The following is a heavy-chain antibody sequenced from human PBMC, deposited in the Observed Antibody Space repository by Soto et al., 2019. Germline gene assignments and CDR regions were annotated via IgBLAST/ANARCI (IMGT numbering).Heavy chain of an antibody. Sequence: ASETLSLTCPVSGGPIISYYWSWIRHPPGKGLEWIGYIYYRASTNYNPSLKSRVTISVDTSKNQFSLKLSSVTAADTAVYYCARDRGPVGSGFNNAFDIWGQGTMVTVSS. D-gene: IGHD6-19*01. V-gene: IGHV4-59*01. CDR3: ARDRGPVGSGFNNAFDI. CDR1: GGPIISYY. J-gene: IGHJ3*02. CDR2: IYYRAST.